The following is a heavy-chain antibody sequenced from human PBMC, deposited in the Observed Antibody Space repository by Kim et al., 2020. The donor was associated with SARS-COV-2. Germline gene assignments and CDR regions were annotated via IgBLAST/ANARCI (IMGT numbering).Heavy chain of an antibody. CDR3: AKTPRTGLATGY. D-gene: IGHD2-15*01. Sequence: GGSPKFSCPGLGYTLSNYWIDWVRQTPDKGVEWVGIIYPDDSDTKYSPSFQGRVIVSADTSSSTAFLQWRSLQASDTAMYYCAKTPRTGLATGY. CDR2: IYPDDSDT. CDR1: GYTLSNYW. V-gene: IGHV5-51*01. J-gene: IGHJ4*03.